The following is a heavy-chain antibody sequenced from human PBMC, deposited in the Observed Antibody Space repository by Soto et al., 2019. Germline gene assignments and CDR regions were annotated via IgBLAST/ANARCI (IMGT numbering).Heavy chain of an antibody. D-gene: IGHD3-10*02. CDR3: FFFQAEDGIRYVRSVSAFLLNRSSDL. Sequence: PGKGREWIGSIYYSGSSSYSPSLKSRVTIYVDTSKTQFSLKLSSVTAADTAVYYFFFFQAEDGIRYVRSVSAFLLNRSSDL. J-gene: IGHJ2*01. V-gene: IGHV4-39*01. CDR2: IYYSGSS.